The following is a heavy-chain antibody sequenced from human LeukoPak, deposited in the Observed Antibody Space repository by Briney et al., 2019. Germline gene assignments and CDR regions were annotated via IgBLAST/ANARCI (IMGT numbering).Heavy chain of an antibody. Sequence: PGGSLRLSCAASGFTFSSYAMSWVRQAPGKGLEWVSAISGCGGSTYYADSVKGRFTISRDNSKNTLYLQMNSLRAEDAAVYYCAKESVGFWSGYHYWGQGTLVTVSS. J-gene: IGHJ4*02. CDR2: ISGCGGST. V-gene: IGHV3-23*01. D-gene: IGHD3-3*01. CDR1: GFTFSSYA. CDR3: AKESVGFWSGYHY.